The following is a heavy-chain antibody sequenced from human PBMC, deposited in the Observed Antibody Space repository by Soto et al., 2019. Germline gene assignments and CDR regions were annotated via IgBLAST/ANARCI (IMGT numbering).Heavy chain of an antibody. CDR1: GLTFSSYS. D-gene: IGHD4-17*01. Sequence: SVKVSSKASGLTFSSYSISWVRQAPGQGLEWLGGIIPIFGTADYAQKFQGRVPITADESTITAYMELSSLRSEDTAVYCCASFNYGHVWGQRTLCAVSS. CDR2: IIPIFGTA. J-gene: IGHJ4*02. CDR3: ASFNYGHV. V-gene: IGHV1-69*13.